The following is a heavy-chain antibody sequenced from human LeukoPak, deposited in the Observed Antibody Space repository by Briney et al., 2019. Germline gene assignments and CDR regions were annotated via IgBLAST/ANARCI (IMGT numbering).Heavy chain of an antibody. D-gene: IGHD5-24*01. CDR1: GFSFSNYW. Sequence: SGGSLRLSCVVSGFSFSNYWMHWVRQAPGKGLVWVSRINSDGTTTNYVASVKGRFTISRDNSKNTLYLQMNSLRAEDTAVYYCARGMATTPYDYWGQGTLVTVSS. J-gene: IGHJ4*02. CDR2: INSDGTTT. V-gene: IGHV3-74*01. CDR3: ARGMATTPYDY.